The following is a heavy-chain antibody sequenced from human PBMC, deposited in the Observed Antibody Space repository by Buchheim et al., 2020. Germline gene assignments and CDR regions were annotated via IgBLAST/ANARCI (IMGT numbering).Heavy chain of an antibody. CDR1: GFTFSNFA. CDR3: AKDGEDAYDYSRGYFDY. V-gene: IGHV3-23*01. CDR2: ISGTGRST. Sequence: EVQMLESGGGLVHPGGSLRPSCAASGFTFSNFAMGWVRQAPGKGLEWVSSISGTGRSTYYTDSVKGRFTISRDNSKNIVYLQMNTLGAEDTALYYCAKDGEDAYDYSRGYFDYWGQGTL. D-gene: IGHD2-21*01. J-gene: IGHJ4*02.